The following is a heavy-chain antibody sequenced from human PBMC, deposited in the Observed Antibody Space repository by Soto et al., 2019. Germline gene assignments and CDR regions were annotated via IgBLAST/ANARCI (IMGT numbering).Heavy chain of an antibody. CDR1: GYTFTGYY. D-gene: IGHD3-22*01. CDR3: ARGLPYYYDSSGYNWFDY. Sequence: ASVKGSCKASGYTFTGYYRHWVRQAPGQGLEWMGWINPNSGGTNYAQKFQGWVTMTRDTSISTAYMELSRLRSDDTAVYYCARGLPYYYDSSGYNWFDYWGQGTLVTVSS. CDR2: INPNSGGT. J-gene: IGHJ5*01. V-gene: IGHV1-2*04.